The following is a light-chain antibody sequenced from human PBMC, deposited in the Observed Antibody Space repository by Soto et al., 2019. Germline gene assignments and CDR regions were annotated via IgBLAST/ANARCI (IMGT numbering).Light chain of an antibody. CDR3: QQYNYWWT. CDR1: QSVRND. CDR2: GAS. Sequence: EMVMTQSPDTLSVSPGERITLSCRASQSVRNDLAWYQQKPGQAPRLLIYGASKRATGVPARFSGSGSGTEFALTISSLQSEDSAVYYCQQYNYWWTFGQGTMVDIK. V-gene: IGKV3-15*01. J-gene: IGKJ1*01.